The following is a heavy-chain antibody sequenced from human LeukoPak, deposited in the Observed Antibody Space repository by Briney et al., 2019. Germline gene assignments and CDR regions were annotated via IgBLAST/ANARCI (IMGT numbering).Heavy chain of an antibody. CDR3: ATGYDYVWGSYRYRRDY. J-gene: IGHJ4*02. D-gene: IGHD3-16*02. CDR2: ISSSSSTI. Sequence: PGGSLRLSCAASGFTFSSYSMNWVRQAPGKGLEWVSYISSSSSTIYYADSVKGRFTISRDNAKNSLYLQMNSLRDEDTAVYYCATGYDYVWGSYRYRRDYWGQGTLVTVPS. V-gene: IGHV3-48*02. CDR1: GFTFSSYS.